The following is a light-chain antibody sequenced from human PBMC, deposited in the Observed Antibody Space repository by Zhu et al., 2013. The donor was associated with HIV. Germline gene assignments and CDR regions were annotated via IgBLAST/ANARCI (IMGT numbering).Light chain of an antibody. CDR1: QSVSSSH. J-gene: IGKJ4*01. CDR3: QQYGTSPLT. CDR2: DAS. Sequence: NVLTQSPGTLSLSPGERATLSCRASQSVSSSHLAWYQQKPGQAPRLLIYDASSRAAGIPDNFSGSGSGTEFTLTISRLEPEDFAVYYCQQYGTSPLTFGGGPRWRSN. V-gene: IGKV3-20*01.